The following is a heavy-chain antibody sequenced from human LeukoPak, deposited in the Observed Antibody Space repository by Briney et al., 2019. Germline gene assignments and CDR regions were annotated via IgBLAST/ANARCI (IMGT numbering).Heavy chain of an antibody. CDR3: AREGPYSGRWYYFDY. V-gene: IGHV4-4*07. D-gene: IGHD6-13*01. CDR1: GGSMRSYF. J-gene: IGHJ4*02. Sequence: PSETLSLTCTVSGGSMRSYFWSWIRQPAGKRLEWIGRIYSSGNTNYNPSLKSRVTMSVDTSKNQFSLKLTSVTAADTAFYYCAREGPYSGRWYYFDYWGQGIPVTVSS. CDR2: IYSSGNT.